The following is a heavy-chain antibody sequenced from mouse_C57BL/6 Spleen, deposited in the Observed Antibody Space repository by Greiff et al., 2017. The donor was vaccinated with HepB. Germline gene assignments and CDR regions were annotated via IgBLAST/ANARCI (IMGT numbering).Heavy chain of an antibody. V-gene: IGHV5-9-1*02. CDR2: ISSGGDYI. CDR3: TSAYYGSSYKSYFDY. CDR1: GFTFSSYA. D-gene: IGHD1-1*01. J-gene: IGHJ2*01. Sequence: DVMLVESGEGLVKPGGSLKLSCAASGFTFSSYAMSWVRQTPEKRLEWVAYISSGGDYIYYAETVKGRFTISTDNARNTLDLQMSSLKSEDTAMYYCTSAYYGSSYKSYFDYWGQGTTLTVSS.